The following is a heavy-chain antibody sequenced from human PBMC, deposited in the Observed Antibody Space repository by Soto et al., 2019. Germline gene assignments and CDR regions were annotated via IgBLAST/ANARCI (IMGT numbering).Heavy chain of an antibody. J-gene: IGHJ6*03. V-gene: IGHV3-74*01. CDR2: INSDGSST. Sequence: GGSLRLSCAASGFTFSSYWMHWVRQAPGKGLVWVSRINSDGSSTSYADSVKGRFTISRDNAKNTLYLQMNSLRAEDTAVYYCARPRPTYYMDVWGKGTTVTVSS. CDR1: GFTFSSYW. CDR3: ARPRPTYYMDV.